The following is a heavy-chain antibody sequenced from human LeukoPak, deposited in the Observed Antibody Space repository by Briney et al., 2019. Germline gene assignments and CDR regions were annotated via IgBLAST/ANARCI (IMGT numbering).Heavy chain of an antibody. CDR1: GFTFSSYA. V-gene: IGHV3-23*01. J-gene: IGHJ3*02. CDR3: AKPEKIVVVPAASDAFDI. CDR2: ISGSGGST. D-gene: IGHD2-2*01. Sequence: PGGSLRLPCAASGFTFSSYAMSWVRQAPGKGLEWVSAISGSGGSTHYADSVKGRFTISRDNSKNTLYLQMNSLRAEDTAVYYCAKPEKIVVVPAASDAFDIWGQGTMVTVSS.